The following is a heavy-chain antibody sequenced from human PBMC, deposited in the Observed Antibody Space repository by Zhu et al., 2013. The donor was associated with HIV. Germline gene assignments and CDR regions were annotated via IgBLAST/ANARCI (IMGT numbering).Heavy chain of an antibody. V-gene: IGHV1-18*01. Sequence: HVQXVQSGAXVKKPGASVKVSCKASGYTFTPYGISWVRQAPGQGLEWMGWISVYNGHTNYAQNLQGRVTMTTDTSTSTAYMELRSLRSDDTAVYYCARVGNYYDSSGPFDYWGQGTLVTVSS. CDR2: ISVYNGHT. CDR1: GYTFTPYG. CDR3: ARVGNYYDSSGPFDY. J-gene: IGHJ4*02. D-gene: IGHD3-22*01.